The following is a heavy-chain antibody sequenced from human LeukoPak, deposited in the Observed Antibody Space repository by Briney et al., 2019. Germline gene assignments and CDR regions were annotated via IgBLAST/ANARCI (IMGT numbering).Heavy chain of an antibody. Sequence: PSGTLSLTCAVSGGSISSSNWWSWVRQPPGKGLEWIGEIYHSGSTYYNPSLKSRVTISVDTSKNQFSLKLSSVTAADTVVYYCARDAVYCSGGSCYLNWFDPWGQGTLVTVSS. CDR2: IYHSGST. D-gene: IGHD2-15*01. CDR1: GGSISSSNW. V-gene: IGHV4-4*02. CDR3: ARDAVYCSGGSCYLNWFDP. J-gene: IGHJ5*02.